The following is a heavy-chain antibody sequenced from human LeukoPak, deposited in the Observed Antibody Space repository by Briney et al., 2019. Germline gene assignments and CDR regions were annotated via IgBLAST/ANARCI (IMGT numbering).Heavy chain of an antibody. CDR2: ISGSGGGT. V-gene: IGHV3-23*01. CDR1: GFTFSTFA. Sequence: GGPLRLSCAASGFTFSTFAMSWVRQAPGKGLEWVSAISGSGGGTYYADSVKGRLTISRDNSKNTLYLQMNSLRAEDTAVYYSAKDAITGTLANNWFDPWGQGALVTVSS. D-gene: IGHD1-20*01. J-gene: IGHJ5*02. CDR3: AKDAITGTLANNWFDP.